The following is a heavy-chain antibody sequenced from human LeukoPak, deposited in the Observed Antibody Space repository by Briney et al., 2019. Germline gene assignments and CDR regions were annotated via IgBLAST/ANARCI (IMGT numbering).Heavy chain of an antibody. Sequence: SETLSLTCTVSGVSISSSSYYWGWIRQPPGKGLEWIGSIYYSGSTYYNPSLKSRVTISVDTSKNQFSLKLSSVTAADTAVYYCARDGGSGWYNYWGQETLVTVSS. V-gene: IGHV4-39*07. D-gene: IGHD6-19*01. CDR2: IYYSGST. J-gene: IGHJ4*02. CDR1: GVSISSSSYY. CDR3: ARDGGSGWYNY.